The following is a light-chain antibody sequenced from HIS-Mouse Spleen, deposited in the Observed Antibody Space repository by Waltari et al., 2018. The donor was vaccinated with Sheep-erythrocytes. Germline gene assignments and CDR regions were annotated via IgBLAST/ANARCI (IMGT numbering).Light chain of an antibody. J-gene: IGLJ3*02. CDR2: EGS. CDR1: SSDVGSYNL. Sequence: QSALTQPASVSGSPGQSITISCTGTSSDVGSYNLIPWYQQHQGKAPNLMIYEGSKRPSGVSNRFSGSKSGNTASLTISGLQAEDEADYYCCSYAGSSTPWVFGGGTKLTVL. V-gene: IGLV2-23*01. CDR3: CSYAGSSTPWV.